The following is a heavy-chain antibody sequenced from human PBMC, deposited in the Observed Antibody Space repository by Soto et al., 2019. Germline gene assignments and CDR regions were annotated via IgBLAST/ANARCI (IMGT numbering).Heavy chain of an antibody. V-gene: IGHV1-69*04. CDR3: ARDSSGYYYVSHFDY. J-gene: IGHJ4*02. CDR1: GGTFSSYT. D-gene: IGHD3-22*01. CDR2: IIPILGIA. Sequence: GASVKVSCKASGGTFSSYTISWVRQAPGQGLEWMGRIIPILGIANYAQKFQGRVTITADKSTSTAYMELSSLRSEDTAVYYCARDSSGYYYVSHFDYWGQGTLVTVSS.